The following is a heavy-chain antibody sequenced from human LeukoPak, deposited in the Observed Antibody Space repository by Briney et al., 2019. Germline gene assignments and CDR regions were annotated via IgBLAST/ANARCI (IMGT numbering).Heavy chain of an antibody. D-gene: IGHD3-3*02. Sequence: SVKVSCKASGGTFSSYAISWVRQAPGQGLEWMGRIIPIFGTANYAQKFQGRVTITADESTSTAYMELSSLRSEDTAVYYCARGHLWSGYYVGMGYFDYWGQGTLVTVSS. CDR3: ARGHLWSGYYVGMGYFDY. V-gene: IGHV1-69*15. CDR2: IIPIFGTA. J-gene: IGHJ4*02. CDR1: GGTFSSYA.